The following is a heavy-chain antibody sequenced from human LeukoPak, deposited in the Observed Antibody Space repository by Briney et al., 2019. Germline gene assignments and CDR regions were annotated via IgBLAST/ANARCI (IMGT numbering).Heavy chain of an antibody. CDR3: AKGTMLRGDYGY. D-gene: IGHD3-10*01. Sequence: GGSLRLSCTASGLSLNSYAMSWVRQVPGKGLEWVSASSSSDDGKWYAESVRGRFTISRDTSKNTVYLQMNSLRAEDTAVYYCAKGTMLRGDYGYWDQGILVTVSS. V-gene: IGHV3-23*01. CDR1: GLSLNSYA. CDR2: SSSSDDGK. J-gene: IGHJ4*02.